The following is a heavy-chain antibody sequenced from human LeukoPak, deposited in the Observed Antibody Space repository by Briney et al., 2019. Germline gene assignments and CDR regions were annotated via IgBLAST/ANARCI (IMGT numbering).Heavy chain of an antibody. Sequence: PGGSLRLSCAASGFTFSSYEMNWVRQAPGKGLEWVSYISSSGSTIYHADSVKGRFTISRDNSKNTLYLQMNSLRAEDTAVYYCAKQFDYGSGSYWGYFDYWGQGTLVTVSS. J-gene: IGHJ4*02. D-gene: IGHD3-10*01. CDR1: GFTFSSYE. V-gene: IGHV3-48*03. CDR3: AKQFDYGSGSYWGYFDY. CDR2: ISSSGSTI.